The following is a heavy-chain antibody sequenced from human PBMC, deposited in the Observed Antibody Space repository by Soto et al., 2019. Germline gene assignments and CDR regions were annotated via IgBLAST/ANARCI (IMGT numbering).Heavy chain of an antibody. CDR3: ARDLDYGGNSETFDR. D-gene: IGHD4-17*01. Sequence: ASVKVSCKASGYTFTGYCMHWVRQAPGQGLEWMGWINPNSGGTNYAQKFQGWVTMTRDTSISTAYMELSRLRSDDTAVYYCARDLDYGGNSETFDRWGQGTMVTVSS. V-gene: IGHV1-2*04. CDR1: GYTFTGYC. J-gene: IGHJ3*02. CDR2: INPNSGGT.